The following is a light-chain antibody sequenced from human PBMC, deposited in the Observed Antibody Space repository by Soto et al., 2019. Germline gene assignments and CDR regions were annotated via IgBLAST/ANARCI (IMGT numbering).Light chain of an antibody. CDR3: QQRSSWPFT. CDR2: ATS. V-gene: IGKV3-11*01. CDR1: QSIGNY. Sequence: EVVLTQSPANLSLSPGEGATLSCRASQSIGNYLAWYQQKPGQAPRLLIYATSNRAPGIPARFSGSGSGTDFTLTISSLEPEDFAVYYCQQRSSWPFTFGPGTKVDIK. J-gene: IGKJ3*01.